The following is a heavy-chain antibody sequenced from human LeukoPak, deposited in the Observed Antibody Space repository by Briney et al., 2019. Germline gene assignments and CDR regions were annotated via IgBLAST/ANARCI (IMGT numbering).Heavy chain of an antibody. CDR1: GFTFSSYS. CDR2: ISSSSSTI. CDR3: AKERSTNDP. Sequence: GGSLRLSCAASGFTFSSYSMNWVRQAPGKGLEWVSYISSSSSTIYYADSVKGRFTISRDNSKNTLYLQMNSLRAEDTAVYYCAKERSTNDPWGQGTLVTVSS. D-gene: IGHD2-2*01. J-gene: IGHJ5*02. V-gene: IGHV3-48*01.